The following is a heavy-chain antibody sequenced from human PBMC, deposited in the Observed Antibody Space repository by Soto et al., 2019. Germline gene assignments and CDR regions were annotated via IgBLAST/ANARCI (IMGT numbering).Heavy chain of an antibody. D-gene: IGHD4-17*01. V-gene: IGHV3-33*01. CDR2: IWYDGSNK. CDR3: ARDPDYGDYLALVGIDY. J-gene: IGHJ4*02. CDR1: GFTFSSYG. Sequence: QVQLVESGGGVVQPGRSLRLSCAASGFTFSSYGMHWVRQAPGKGLEWVAVIWYDGSNKYYAESVKGRFTISRDNSKNTLYLQMNRLSGEDTAVYYCARDPDYGDYLALVGIDYWGQGTLVTVSS.